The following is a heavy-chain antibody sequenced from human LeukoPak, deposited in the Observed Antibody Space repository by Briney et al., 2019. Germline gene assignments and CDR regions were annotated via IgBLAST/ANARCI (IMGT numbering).Heavy chain of an antibody. CDR2: ISGCGGST. J-gene: IGHJ4*02. D-gene: IGHD3-22*01. V-gene: IGHV3-23*01. Sequence: GGSLRLSCAASGFTFSSYAMSWVRQAPGKGLEWVSAISGCGGSTYYADSVKGRFTISRDNSKNTLYLQMNSLRAEDTAVYYCAKDKKSRYYDSSAPRGFDYWGQGTLVTVSS. CDR3: AKDKKSRYYDSSAPRGFDY. CDR1: GFTFSSYA.